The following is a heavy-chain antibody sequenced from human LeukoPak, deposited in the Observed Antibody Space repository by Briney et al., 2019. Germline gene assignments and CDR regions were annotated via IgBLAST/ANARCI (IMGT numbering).Heavy chain of an antibody. CDR2: FDPEDGET. Sequence: ASVKVSCKVSGYTLTELSMHWVRQAPGKGLEWMGGFDPEDGETIYAQKFQGRVTMTEDTSTDTAYMELSSLRSEDTAVYYCARGRREPEAGSGIDYYYYYMDVWGKGTAVTVSS. CDR3: ARGRREPEAGSGIDYYYYYMDV. J-gene: IGHJ6*03. D-gene: IGHD3-10*01. V-gene: IGHV1-24*01. CDR1: GYTLTELS.